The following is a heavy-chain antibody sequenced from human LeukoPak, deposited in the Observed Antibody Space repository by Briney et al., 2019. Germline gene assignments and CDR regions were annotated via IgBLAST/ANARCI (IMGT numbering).Heavy chain of an antibody. V-gene: IGHV3-23*01. Sequence: GGSLRLSCAASGFTFSGYAMNWVRQAPGKGLEWVSTIIGSGGSAYYADSVKGRFTIFRDNSKNTLYLQMSSLRAEDTALYYCAKGVDGYTFDYWGQGALVTVSP. CDR3: AKGVDGYTFDY. J-gene: IGHJ4*02. CDR1: GFTFSGYA. D-gene: IGHD5-24*01. CDR2: IIGSGGSA.